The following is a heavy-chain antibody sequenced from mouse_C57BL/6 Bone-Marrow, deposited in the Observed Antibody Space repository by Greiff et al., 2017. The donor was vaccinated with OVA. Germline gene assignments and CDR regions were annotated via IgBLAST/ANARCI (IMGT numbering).Heavy chain of an antibody. CDR3: ARTITTVVAGFDY. Sequence: QVQLKQPGAELVMPGASVKLSCKASGYTFTSYWMHWVKQRPGQGLEWIGEIDPSDSYTNYNQKFKGKSTLTVDKSSSTAYMQLSSLTSEDSAVYYCARTITTVVAGFDYWGQGTTLTVSS. CDR2: IDPSDSYT. V-gene: IGHV1-69*01. CDR1: GYTFTSYW. D-gene: IGHD1-1*01. J-gene: IGHJ2*01.